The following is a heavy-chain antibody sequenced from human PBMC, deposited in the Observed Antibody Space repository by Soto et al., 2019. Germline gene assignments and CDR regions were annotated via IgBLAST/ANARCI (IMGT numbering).Heavy chain of an antibody. CDR1: GFTFSSYS. CDR2: ISSSSSTI. J-gene: IGHJ4*02. Sequence: QAGGSLRLSCAASGFTFSSYSMNWVRQAPGKGLEWVSYISSSSSTIYYADSVKGRFTISRDNAKNSLYLQMNSLRAEDTAVYYCARDKLSGSDYWGQGTLVTVSS. V-gene: IGHV3-48*01. D-gene: IGHD3-16*02. CDR3: ARDKLSGSDY.